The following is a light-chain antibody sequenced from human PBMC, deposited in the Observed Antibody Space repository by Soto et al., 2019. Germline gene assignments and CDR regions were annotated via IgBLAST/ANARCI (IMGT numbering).Light chain of an antibody. CDR1: QSVSSN. CDR2: GAS. Sequence: EIVMTQSPATLSVSPGERATLSFRASQSVSSNLAWYQQKPGQAPRHLIYGASTRATGIPARFSGSGSGTEFTLTISSLQSEDFAVYYCQQYNNWPPYTFGQGTKLEI. J-gene: IGKJ2*01. CDR3: QQYNNWPPYT. V-gene: IGKV3-15*01.